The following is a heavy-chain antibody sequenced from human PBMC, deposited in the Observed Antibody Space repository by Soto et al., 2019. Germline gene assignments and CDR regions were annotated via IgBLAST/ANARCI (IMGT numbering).Heavy chain of an antibody. CDR1: GFTFSNAW. CDR3: TTVAYYYGSGSYDP. CDR2: IKSKTDGGTT. V-gene: IGHV3-15*07. Sequence: EVQLVESGGGLVKPGGSLRLSCAASGFTFSNAWMNWVRQAPGKGLEWVGRIKSKTDGGTTDYAAPVKGRFTISRDDSKNTLYLQMNSLKPEDTAVYYCTTVAYYYGSGSYDPWGQGTLVTVSS. J-gene: IGHJ5*02. D-gene: IGHD3-10*01.